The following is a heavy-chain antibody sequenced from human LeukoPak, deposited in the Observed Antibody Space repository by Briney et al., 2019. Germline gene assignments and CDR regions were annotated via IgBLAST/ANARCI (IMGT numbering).Heavy chain of an antibody. J-gene: IGHJ5*02. CDR1: GFTFSSYS. Sequence: SGGSLRLSCAASGFTFSSYSMNWVRQAPGKGLEWVSSISTSSSYIYYADSVKGRFTISRDNSKNTLYLQMNSLRAEDTAVYYCADPPTVTTIRFDPWGQGTLVTVSS. CDR2: ISTSSSYI. V-gene: IGHV3-21*04. CDR3: ADPPTVTTIRFDP. D-gene: IGHD4-17*01.